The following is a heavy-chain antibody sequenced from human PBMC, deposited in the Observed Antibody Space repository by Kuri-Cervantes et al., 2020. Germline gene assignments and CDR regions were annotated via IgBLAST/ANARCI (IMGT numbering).Heavy chain of an antibody. CDR3: ARVLTIFGVVIGGSYFDL. Sequence: GGSLRLSCAASGFTFSSYAMKWVRQTPGKGLEWVSAISGSGGSTYYADSVKGRFTISRDNAKNSLYLQMNSLRAEDTAVYYCARVLTIFGVVIGGSYFDLWGRGTLVTVSS. CDR2: ISGSGGST. J-gene: IGHJ2*01. CDR1: GFTFSSYA. D-gene: IGHD3-3*01. V-gene: IGHV3-23*01.